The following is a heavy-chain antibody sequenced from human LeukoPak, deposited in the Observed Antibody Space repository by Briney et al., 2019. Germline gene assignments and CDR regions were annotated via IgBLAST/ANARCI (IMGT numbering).Heavy chain of an antibody. J-gene: IGHJ4*02. V-gene: IGHV4-59*01. CDR1: GDSIDSYY. D-gene: IGHD1-26*01. CDR2: AFYSGPT. Sequence: SETLSLTCTVSGDSIDSYYWSWIRQPPGEGLQWIGYAFYSGPTNYDASLKSRVAISVDRCKNQFSLKLTSVSAADTAVYYCAGRSARYFGSWGQGTPVTVSS. CDR3: AGRSARYFGS.